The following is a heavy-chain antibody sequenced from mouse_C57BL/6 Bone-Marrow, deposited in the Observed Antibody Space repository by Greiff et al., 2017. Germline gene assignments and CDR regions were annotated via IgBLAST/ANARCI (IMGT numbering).Heavy chain of an antibody. D-gene: IGHD4-1*01. J-gene: IGHJ1*03. CDR2: IHPNSGST. Sequence: QVQLQQPGAELVKPGASVKLSCKASGYTFTSYWMHWVKQRPGQGLEWIGMIHPNSGSTNYNEKFKSKATLTVDKSSSTAYMQLSSLTSEDSAVYYCAREGLDWDVLWYFDVWGTGTTVTVSS. CDR1: GYTFTSYW. V-gene: IGHV1-64*01. CDR3: AREGLDWDVLWYFDV.